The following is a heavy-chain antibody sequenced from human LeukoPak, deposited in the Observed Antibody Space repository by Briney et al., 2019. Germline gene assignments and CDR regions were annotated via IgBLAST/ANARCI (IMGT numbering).Heavy chain of an antibody. J-gene: IGHJ4*02. Sequence: SETLSLTCSVSGVSISSSNYYWGWIRQPPGKGLEWIGSIYYSGSTNYNPSLKSRVTISVDTSKNQFSLKLSSVTAADTAVYYCARDHPWGWAWDYWGQGTLVTVSS. CDR2: IYYSGST. CDR3: ARDHPWGWAWDY. CDR1: GVSISSSNYY. D-gene: IGHD6-19*01. V-gene: IGHV4-39*07.